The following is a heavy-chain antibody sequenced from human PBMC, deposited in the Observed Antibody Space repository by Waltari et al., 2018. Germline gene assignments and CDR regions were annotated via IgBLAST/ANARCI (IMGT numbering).Heavy chain of an antibody. CDR2: INPNSGDT. CDR1: RYTFTGFY. V-gene: IGHV1-2*02. CDR3: ARVRYCSGGSCYDY. Sequence: QVQLVQSGAEVKKPGASVKVSCKASRYTFTGFYIHWVRQAPGQGLEWMGWINPNSGDTNYAQKFQGRVTMTRDTSISTAFMELSRLRSDDTAVYYYARVRYCSGGSCYDYWGQGTLVTVSS. D-gene: IGHD2-15*01. J-gene: IGHJ4*02.